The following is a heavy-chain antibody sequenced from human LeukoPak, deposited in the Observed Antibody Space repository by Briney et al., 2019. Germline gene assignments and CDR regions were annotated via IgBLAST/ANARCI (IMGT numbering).Heavy chain of an antibody. Sequence: SETLSLTCTVSGGSVSSGSYYWSWIRQPPGKGLEWIGYIYYSGSTNYNPSPKSRVTISVDTSKNQFSLKLSSVTAADTAVYYCARGTVLRFLEWLAYYYMDVWGKGTTVTVSS. J-gene: IGHJ6*03. CDR3: ARGTVLRFLEWLAYYYMDV. D-gene: IGHD3-3*01. CDR1: GGSVSSGSYY. V-gene: IGHV4-61*01. CDR2: IYYSGST.